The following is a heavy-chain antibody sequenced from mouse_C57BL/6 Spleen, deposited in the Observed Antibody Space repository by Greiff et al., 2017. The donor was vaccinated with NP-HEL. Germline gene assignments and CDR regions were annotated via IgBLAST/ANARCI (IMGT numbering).Heavy chain of an antibody. CDR3: AKTTVVATGYFDY. V-gene: IGHV1-76*01. J-gene: IGHJ2*01. CDR2: IYPGSGNT. D-gene: IGHD1-1*01. CDR1: GYTFTDYY. Sequence: QVQLQQSGAELVRPGASVKLSCKASGYTFTDYYINWVKQRPGQGLEWIARIYPGSGNTYYNEKFKGKATLTAEKSSSTAYMQLSSLTSEDSAVYFCAKTTVVATGYFDYWGQGTTLTVSS.